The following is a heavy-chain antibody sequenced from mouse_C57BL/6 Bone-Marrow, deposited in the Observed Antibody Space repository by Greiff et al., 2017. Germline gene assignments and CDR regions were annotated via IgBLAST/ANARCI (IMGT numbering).Heavy chain of an antibody. D-gene: IGHD1-1*01. CDR1: GFTFSSYA. CDR3: TRERGYGSSPYYFDY. J-gene: IGHJ3*01. Sequence: EVKLVESGEGLVKPGGSLKLSCAASGFTFSSYAMSWVRQTPEKRLEWVAYISSGGDYIYYADTVKGRFTISRDNARNTLYLQMSSLKSEDTAMYYCTRERGYGSSPYYFDYWGQGTLVTVSA. V-gene: IGHV5-9-1*02. CDR2: ISSGGDYI.